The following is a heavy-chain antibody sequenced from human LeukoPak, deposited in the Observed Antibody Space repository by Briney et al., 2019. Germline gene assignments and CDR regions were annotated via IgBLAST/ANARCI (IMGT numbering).Heavy chain of an antibody. CDR2: IKQDGSEI. CDR1: GFTFSSFW. D-gene: IGHD6-19*01. J-gene: IGHJ4*02. CDR3: ARGGWGYDH. Sequence: GGSLRLSRAASGFTFSSFWMSWVRQARGKGREGVATIKQDGSEIYYVDSVTGQFTISRDNAKNSLDLQTNSLRGEDAAVYYCARGGWGYDHWGQGTLVTVSS. V-gene: IGHV3-7*01.